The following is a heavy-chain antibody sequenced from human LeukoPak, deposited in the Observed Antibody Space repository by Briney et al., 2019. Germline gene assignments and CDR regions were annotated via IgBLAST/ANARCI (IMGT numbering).Heavy chain of an antibody. J-gene: IGHJ2*01. D-gene: IGHD6-13*01. Sequence: GASVKVSCKASGGTFSSYAISWVRQAPGQGLEWMGGIIPIFGTANYAQKFQGRVTITTDESTSTAYMELSSLRSEDTAVFYCARGYSSSWPSNWYFDLWGRGTLVTVSS. V-gene: IGHV1-69*05. CDR2: IIPIFGTA. CDR3: ARGYSSSWPSNWYFDL. CDR1: GGTFSSYA.